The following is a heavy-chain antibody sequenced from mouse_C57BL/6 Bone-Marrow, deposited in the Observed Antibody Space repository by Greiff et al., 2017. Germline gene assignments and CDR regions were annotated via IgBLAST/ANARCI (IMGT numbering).Heavy chain of an antibody. V-gene: IGHV1-9*01. Sequence: QVQLQQSGAELMKPGASVKLSCKATGYTFTGYWIEWVKQRPGHGLEWIGEILPGSGSTNYTEKFKGKATFTADTSSNTAYMQLSSLTTEDSAIYYCARDGYYGDVDVWGTGTTVTVSA. J-gene: IGHJ1*03. CDR2: ILPGSGST. CDR3: ARDGYYGDVDV. CDR1: GYTFTGYW.